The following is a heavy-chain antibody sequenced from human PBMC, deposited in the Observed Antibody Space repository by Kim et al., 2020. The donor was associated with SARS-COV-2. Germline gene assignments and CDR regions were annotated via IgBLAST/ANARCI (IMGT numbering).Heavy chain of an antibody. V-gene: IGHV4-34*01. CDR2: INHSGST. J-gene: IGHJ4*02. CDR1: GGSFSGYY. CDR3: ARDEYSSGWYWQKYYFDY. D-gene: IGHD6-19*01. Sequence: SETLSLTCAVYGGSFSGYYWSWIRQPPGKGLEWIGEINHSGSTNYNPSLKSRVTISVDTSKNQFSLKLSSVTAADTAVYYCARDEYSSGWYWQKYYFDYWAQGTLLPVSS.